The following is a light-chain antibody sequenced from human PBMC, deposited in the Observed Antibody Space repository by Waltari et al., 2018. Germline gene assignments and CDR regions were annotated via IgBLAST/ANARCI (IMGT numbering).Light chain of an antibody. Sequence: SYDLTQPPSVSVSPGQTASLTCSGDNLGDKYASWYQQKPGQSPVLVIFQDSKRPSGIPARFSGSNSGNTATLTISGTQAMDEADYYCQAWDSSTAVFGGGTKLTVL. CDR1: NLGDKY. J-gene: IGLJ2*01. CDR3: QAWDSSTAV. CDR2: QDS. V-gene: IGLV3-1*01.